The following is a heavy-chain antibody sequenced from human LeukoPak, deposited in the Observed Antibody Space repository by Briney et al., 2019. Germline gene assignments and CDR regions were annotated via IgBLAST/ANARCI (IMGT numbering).Heavy chain of an antibody. V-gene: IGHV3-30*02. Sequence: GGSLRLSCAASGFVFSNSGMHWVRQAPGKGLEWVTFIQYDESKKYYADSVKGRFTISRDNSKNTLYLQMNSLRAEDTAVYYCARGTVYCFDYWGQGTLVTVSS. CDR1: GFVFSNSG. D-gene: IGHD3/OR15-3a*01. J-gene: IGHJ4*02. CDR2: IQYDESKK. CDR3: ARGTVYCFDY.